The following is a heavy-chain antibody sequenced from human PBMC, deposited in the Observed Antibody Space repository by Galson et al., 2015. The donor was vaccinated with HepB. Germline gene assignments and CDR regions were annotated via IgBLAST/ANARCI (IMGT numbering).Heavy chain of an antibody. J-gene: IGHJ4*02. D-gene: IGHD3-10*02. CDR2: TYYRSKWYN. Sequence: CAISGDSVSSNSAAWNWIRQSPSRGLEWLGRTYYRSKWYNDYAVSVKSRITINPDTSKNQFSLKLSSVTAADTAVYYCARGHRKGGLSSGSYYNERLRLDYWGQGTLVTVSS. V-gene: IGHV6-1*01. CDR1: GDSVSSNSAA. CDR3: ARGHRKGGLSSGSYYNERLRLDY.